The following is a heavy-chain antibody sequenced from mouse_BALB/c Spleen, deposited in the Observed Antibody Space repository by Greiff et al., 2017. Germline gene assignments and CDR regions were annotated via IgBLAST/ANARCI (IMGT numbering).Heavy chain of an antibody. CDR3: ARQGLYDYDGAMDY. CDR2: INSNGGST. Sequence: EVKLVESGGGLVKLGGSLKLSCAASGFTFSSYYMSWVRQTPEKRLELVAAINSNGGSTYYPDTVKGRFTISRDNAKNPLYLQMSSLKSEDTALYYCARQGLYDYDGAMDYWGQGTSVTVSS. D-gene: IGHD2-4*01. V-gene: IGHV5-6-2*01. J-gene: IGHJ4*01. CDR1: GFTFSSYY.